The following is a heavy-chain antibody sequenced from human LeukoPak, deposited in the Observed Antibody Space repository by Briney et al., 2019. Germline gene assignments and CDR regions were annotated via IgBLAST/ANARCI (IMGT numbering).Heavy chain of an antibody. J-gene: IGHJ6*03. Sequence: SETLSLTCTVSGYSISSGYYWGWIRQPPGKGLEWIGSIYHIGSTYYNPSLKSRVTISVDTSKNQFSLKLSSVTAADTAVYYCARLHYGGNYGYYYYYMDAWGKGTTVTISS. CDR2: IYHIGST. D-gene: IGHD4-23*01. V-gene: IGHV4-38-2*02. CDR1: GYSISSGYY. CDR3: ARLHYGGNYGYYYYYMDA.